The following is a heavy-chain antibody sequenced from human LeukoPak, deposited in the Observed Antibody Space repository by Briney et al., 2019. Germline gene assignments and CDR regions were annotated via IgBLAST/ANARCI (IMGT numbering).Heavy chain of an antibody. CDR1: GGTFNNYA. V-gene: IGHV1-69*13. J-gene: IGHJ4*02. CDR3: ARNVNYDILTGYPL. D-gene: IGHD3-9*01. Sequence: ASVTVSCTASGGTFNNYAISWVRQAPGQGLEWMGGIIPIFGTAHYAQKFQGRVSITADESTSTAYMELSSLRSEDAAVYYCARNVNYDILTGYPLWGQGTLVTVS. CDR2: IIPIFGTA.